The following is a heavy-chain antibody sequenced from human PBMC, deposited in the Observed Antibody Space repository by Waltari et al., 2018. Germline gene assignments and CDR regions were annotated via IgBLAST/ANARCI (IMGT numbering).Heavy chain of an antibody. J-gene: IGHJ4*02. CDR1: GFTINNNA. CDR2: TTDSGVTT. Sequence: EVQLVESGGGLVQPGESLRLSCAASGFTINNNAIRWVRQAPGKGLEWVSSTTDSGVTTYYADFVKGRSIISTDNSRNTVYLEMNTVRVEDTALYFCARGLGELLPFDFWGQGTMVTVSS. D-gene: IGHD3-10*01. V-gene: IGHV3-23*04. CDR3: ARGLGELLPFDF.